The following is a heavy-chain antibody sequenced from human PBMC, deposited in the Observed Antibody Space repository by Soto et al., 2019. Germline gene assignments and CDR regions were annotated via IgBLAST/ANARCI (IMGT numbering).Heavy chain of an antibody. D-gene: IGHD2-2*01. V-gene: IGHV4-34*01. CDR2: INHSGST. Sequence: PXGTLSLTCAVYGGSFSGYYWSGMRQPPGKGLEWIGEINHSGSTNYNPSLKSRVTISVDTSKNQFSLKLSSVTAADTAVYYCARVRGYCSSTMCYYYFDNWGQGTLVTVSS. CDR3: ARVRGYCSSTMCYYYFDN. J-gene: IGHJ4*02. CDR1: GGSFSGYY.